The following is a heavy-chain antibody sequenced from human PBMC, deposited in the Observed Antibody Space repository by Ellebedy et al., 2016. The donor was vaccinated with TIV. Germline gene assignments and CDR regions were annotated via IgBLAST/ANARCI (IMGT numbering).Heavy chain of an antibody. Sequence: ASVKVSCKASGYTFTSYYMHWVRQAPGQGLEWMGIINPSGGSTSYAQKFQGRVTMTRDTSTSTVYMELSSLRSEDTAVYYCASSGVVVVAAKNYYYGMDVWGQGTRSPSP. J-gene: IGHJ6*02. CDR1: GYTFTSYY. D-gene: IGHD2-15*01. CDR2: INPSGGST. CDR3: ASSGVVVVAAKNYYYGMDV. V-gene: IGHV1-46*01.